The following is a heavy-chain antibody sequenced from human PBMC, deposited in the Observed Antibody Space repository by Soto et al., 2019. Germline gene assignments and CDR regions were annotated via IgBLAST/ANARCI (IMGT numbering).Heavy chain of an antibody. J-gene: IGHJ4*02. V-gene: IGHV3-33*01. Sequence: GGSLRLSCAASGFTFSDYGMHWVRQAPGKGLEWVAVIWYDGSNKYYADSVKGRFTLSRDNSKNTLYLQMNGLRAEDTAVFYCARDPSHGSGTYLDYWGQGTLVTVSS. CDR3: ARDPSHGSGTYLDY. CDR1: GFTFSDYG. CDR2: IWYDGSNK. D-gene: IGHD3-10*01.